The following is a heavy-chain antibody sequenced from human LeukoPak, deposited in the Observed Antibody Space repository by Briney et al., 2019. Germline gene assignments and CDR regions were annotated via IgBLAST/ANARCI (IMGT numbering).Heavy chain of an antibody. CDR1: GGSVSSGDYY. D-gene: IGHD6-13*01. V-gene: IGHV4-30-4*08. CDR3: ARARRFAAAGTTAFDI. Sequence: SETLSLTXTVSGGSVSSGDYYWSWIRQPPRKGLDWIGYIYYSGNTYYNPPLKSRLTISVDTSKNQFSLKLTSVTAADTAVYYCARARRFAAAGTTAFDIWGQGTMVTVSS. J-gene: IGHJ3*02. CDR2: IYYSGNT.